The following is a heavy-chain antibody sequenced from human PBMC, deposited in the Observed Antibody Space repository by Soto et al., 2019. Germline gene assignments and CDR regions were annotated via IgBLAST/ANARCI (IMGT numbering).Heavy chain of an antibody. CDR2: INAGNGNR. D-gene: IGHD6-19*01. J-gene: IGHJ4*02. Sequence: QVQLVQSGAEVKKPGASVKVSCKASGYTFTSYGMHWVRQAPGQRLEWMGWINAGNGNRKYSQKFQGRVTITRDTSASTAYMELSSLRSEDTTVYYCARDLGGCTDYWGQGTLVTVSS. CDR3: ARDLGGCTDY. CDR1: GYTFTSYG. V-gene: IGHV1-3*01.